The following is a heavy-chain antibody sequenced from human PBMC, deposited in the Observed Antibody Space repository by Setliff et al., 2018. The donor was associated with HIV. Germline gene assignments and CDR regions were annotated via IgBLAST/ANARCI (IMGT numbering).Heavy chain of an antibody. CDR2: LHSLGSSRVSDTP. V-gene: IGHV4-59*11. J-gene: IGHJ4*02. D-gene: IGHD4-17*01. Sequence: PSETLSLTCSVSSGSMTGHYWTWVRQPPGKGLEWIGYLHSLGSSRVSDTPNYNPSLKSRVTISVDTSKNQFSLKLSSVTAADTAVYYCASGAYGDYARFDYWGQGTLVTVSS. CDR1: SGSMTGHY. CDR3: ASGAYGDYARFDY.